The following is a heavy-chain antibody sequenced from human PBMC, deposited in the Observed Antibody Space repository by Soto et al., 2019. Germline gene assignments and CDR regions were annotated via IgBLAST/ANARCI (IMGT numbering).Heavy chain of an antibody. J-gene: IGHJ6*03. CDR1: GYTFTSYG. V-gene: IGHV1-18*01. Sequence: ASVTVSCQGSGYTFTSYGIIWVRQAPGQGLEWMGWISAYNGNTNYAQKLQGRVTMTTDTSTSTAYMELRSLRSDDTAVYYCARDSDTAMAPGDYYYYMDVWGKGTTVTVSS. CDR3: ARDSDTAMAPGDYYYYMDV. CDR2: ISAYNGNT. D-gene: IGHD5-18*01.